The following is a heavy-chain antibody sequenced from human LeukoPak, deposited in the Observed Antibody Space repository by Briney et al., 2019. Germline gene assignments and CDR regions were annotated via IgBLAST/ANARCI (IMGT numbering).Heavy chain of an antibody. CDR2: INPNSGGT. V-gene: IGHV1-2*02. CDR1: GYTFTGYY. CDR3: ALEGSGWFSDYYYYYYGMDV. J-gene: IGHJ6*02. Sequence: ASVKVSCKASGYTFTGYYMHWVRQAPGQGLEWMGWINPNSGGTNYVQKFQGRVTMTRDTSISTAYMELSRLRSDDTAVYYCALEGSGWFSDYYYYYYGMDVWGQGTTVTVSS. D-gene: IGHD6-19*01.